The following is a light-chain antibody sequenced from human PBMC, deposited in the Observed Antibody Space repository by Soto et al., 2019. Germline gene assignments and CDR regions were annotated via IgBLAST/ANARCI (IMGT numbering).Light chain of an antibody. Sequence: QAVVTQEPSLTVSPGGTVTLTCVSSTGAVTSIHHPYWVQQKPGQAPRTLIYDTSNKHSWTPARFSGSLLGGKAALTLSGAQPDDEADYYCLLTYSGPWVFGGGTQLTVL. CDR1: TGAVTSIHH. CDR3: LLTYSGPWV. J-gene: IGLJ3*02. CDR2: DTS. V-gene: IGLV7-46*01.